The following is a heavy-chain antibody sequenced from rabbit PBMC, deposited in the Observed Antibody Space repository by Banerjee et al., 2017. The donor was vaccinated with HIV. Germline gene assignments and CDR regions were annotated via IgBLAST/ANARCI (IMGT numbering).Heavy chain of an antibody. CDR1: GFTLSSYW. CDR3: ARDGYAGGGYGEFDL. D-gene: IGHD8-1*01. CDR2: INSDNTGNT. V-gene: IGHV1S45*01. Sequence: QEQLEESGGDLVKPEGSLTLTCKASGFTLSSYWMCWVRQAPGKGLEWIGCINSDNTGNTYYATWAKGRFTISKTSSTTVTLQMTSLTAADTATYFCARDGYAGGGYGEFDLWGPGTLVTVS. J-gene: IGHJ4*01.